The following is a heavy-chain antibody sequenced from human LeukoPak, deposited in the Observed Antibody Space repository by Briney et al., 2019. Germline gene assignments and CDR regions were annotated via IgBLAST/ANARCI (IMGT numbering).Heavy chain of an antibody. Sequence: GASVKVSCKASGYTFTSYGISWVRQAPGQGLEWMGWISAYNGNTNYAQKLQGRVTMTTDTSTSTAYMELRSLRSDDTAVYYCARAVRGYCSSTSCLRDLDYYYMDVWGKGTTVTVSS. D-gene: IGHD2-2*01. CDR3: ARAVRGYCSSTSCLRDLDYYYMDV. CDR1: GYTFTSYG. CDR2: ISAYNGNT. V-gene: IGHV1-18*01. J-gene: IGHJ6*03.